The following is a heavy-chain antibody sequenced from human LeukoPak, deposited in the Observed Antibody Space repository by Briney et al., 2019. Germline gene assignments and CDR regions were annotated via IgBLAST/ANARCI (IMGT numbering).Heavy chain of an antibody. J-gene: IGHJ4*02. Sequence: PETLSLTCTVSGGSISSYYWSWIRHPPGKGLEWIGYIYYSGSTNHNPSLKSRVTISADTSKSQFSLKLSSVTAADTAVYYCVRAHRAAAGNYYFNYWGQGTLVTVSS. CDR2: IYYSGST. D-gene: IGHD6-13*01. CDR3: VRAHRAAAGNYYFNY. CDR1: GGSISSYY. V-gene: IGHV4-59*01.